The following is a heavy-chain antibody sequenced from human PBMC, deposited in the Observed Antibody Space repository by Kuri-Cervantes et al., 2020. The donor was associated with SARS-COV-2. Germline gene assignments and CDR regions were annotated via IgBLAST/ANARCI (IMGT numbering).Heavy chain of an antibody. V-gene: IGHV4-4*07. CDR3: ASVYSSSSPDFDY. CDR1: GDSGSISSYY. J-gene: IGHJ4*02. Sequence: SETLSLTCSVSGDSGSISSYYWSWIRQPAGKGLEWIGRIHTSGSSNYNPSLRSRVTMSVDTSKNQFSLKLSSVTAADTAVYYCASVYSSSSPDFDYWGQGTLVTVSS. CDR2: IHTSGSS. D-gene: IGHD6-6*01.